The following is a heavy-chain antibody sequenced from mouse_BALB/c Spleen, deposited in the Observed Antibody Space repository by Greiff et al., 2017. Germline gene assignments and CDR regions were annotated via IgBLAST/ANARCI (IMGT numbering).Heavy chain of an antibody. J-gene: IGHJ2*01. V-gene: IGHV3-2*02. CDR3: AREGYYGYVYFDY. CDR2: ISYSGST. D-gene: IGHD1-2*01. Sequence: VQLKQSGPGLVKPSQSLSLTCTVTGYSITSDYAWYLIRQFPGNKLEWMGYISYSGSTSYNPSLKSRISITRDTSKNQFFLQLNSVTTEDTATYYCAREGYYGYVYFDYWGEGTTLTVSS. CDR1: GYSITSDYA.